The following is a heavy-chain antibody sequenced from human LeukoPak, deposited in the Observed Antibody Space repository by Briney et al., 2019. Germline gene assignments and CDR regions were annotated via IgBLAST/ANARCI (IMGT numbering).Heavy chain of an antibody. V-gene: IGHV3-23*01. CDR3: AKSDCSYISCYVLDY. CDR1: GFTFSSYA. J-gene: IGHJ4*02. Sequence: GGSLRLFCAASGFTFSSYAMIWVRQASGKGLEWVSAISGSGDNIYYADSVKGRFTISRDSSKKTLYLQMNILRAEDTAVYYCAKSDCSYISCYVLDYWGQGTQVTVSS. CDR2: ISGSGDNI. D-gene: IGHD2-2*01.